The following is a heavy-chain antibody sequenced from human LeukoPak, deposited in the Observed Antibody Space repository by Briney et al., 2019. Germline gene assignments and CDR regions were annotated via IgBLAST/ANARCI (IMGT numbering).Heavy chain of an antibody. CDR2: IKQDGSEK. V-gene: IGHV3-7*03. D-gene: IGHD2-15*01. J-gene: IGHJ4*02. CDR1: GFTFSSYW. Sequence: PGGSLRLSCAASGFTFSSYWMSWVRQAPGKGLEWVANIKQDGSEKYYVDSVKGRFTISRDNAKNSLYLQMNSLRAEDTAVYYCARDRYCSGGSCYDSVAGPIDYWGQGTLVTVSS. CDR3: ARDRYCSGGSCYDSVAGPIDY.